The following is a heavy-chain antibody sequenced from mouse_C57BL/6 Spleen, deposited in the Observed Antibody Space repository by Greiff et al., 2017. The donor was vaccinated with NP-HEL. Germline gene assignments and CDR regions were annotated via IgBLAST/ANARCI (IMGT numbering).Heavy chain of an antibody. D-gene: IGHD1-1*01. J-gene: IGHJ4*01. CDR3: ARWITTVVATSRDAMDY. Sequence: QVQLKQPGAELVKPGASVKLSCKASGYTFTSYWMQWVKQRPGQGLEWIGEIDPSDSYTNYNQKFKGKATLTVDTSSSTAYMQLSSLTSEDSAVYYCARWITTVVATSRDAMDYWGQGTSVTVSS. V-gene: IGHV1-50*01. CDR1: GYTFTSYW. CDR2: IDPSDSYT.